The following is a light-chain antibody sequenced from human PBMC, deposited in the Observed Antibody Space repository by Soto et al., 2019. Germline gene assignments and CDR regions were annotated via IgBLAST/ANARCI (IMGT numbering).Light chain of an antibody. CDR1: QDISDF. Sequence: EIQMTQSPSAMSASVGDRVTITCRASQDISDFLAWFQQKPGEVPKRLIYAASSLESGVPSRFSGSGSGTEFTLTISSLQPEDFATYYCLQNNRYPWTFGQGTKVEIK. CDR3: LQNNRYPWT. J-gene: IGKJ1*01. CDR2: AAS. V-gene: IGKV1-17*03.